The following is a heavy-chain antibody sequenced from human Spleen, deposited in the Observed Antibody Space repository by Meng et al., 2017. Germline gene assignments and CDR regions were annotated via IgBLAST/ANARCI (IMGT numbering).Heavy chain of an antibody. CDR1: GGSFSGYY. CDR3: GGSSGYPIDY. J-gene: IGHJ4*02. V-gene: IGHV4-34*01. CDR2: INHSGST. D-gene: IGHD3-22*01. Sequence: GQPQQWGAGLLKPSETLSLTCAVYGGSFSGYYWSWIRQPPGKGLEWIGEINHSGSTNYNPSLKSRVTISVDTSKNQFSLKLSSVTAADTAVYYCGGSSGYPIDYWGQGTLVTVSS.